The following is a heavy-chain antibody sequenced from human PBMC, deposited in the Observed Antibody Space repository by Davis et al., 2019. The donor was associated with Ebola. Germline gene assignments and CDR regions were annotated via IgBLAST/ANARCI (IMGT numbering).Heavy chain of an antibody. CDR3: ASGGYCSSTSCYTGSAKLPPGY. V-gene: IGHV3-21*01. D-gene: IGHD2-2*02. Sequence: GGSLRLSCAASGFTFSSYSMNWVRQAPGKGLEWVSSISSSSSYIYYADSVKGRFTISRDNAKNSLYLQMNSLRAEDTAVYYCASGGYCSSTSCYTGSAKLPPGYWGQGTLVTVSS. J-gene: IGHJ4*02. CDR2: ISSSSSYI. CDR1: GFTFSSYS.